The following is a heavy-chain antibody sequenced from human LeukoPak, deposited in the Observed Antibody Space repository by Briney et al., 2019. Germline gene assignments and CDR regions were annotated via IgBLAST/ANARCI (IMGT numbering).Heavy chain of an antibody. Sequence: PGGSLRLSCATSGITFSSYSMNWVRQTPGKGLEWVSSIGLSGGSIFYADSVKGRFSISRDNAKNSLYLQMNSLRDDDTAVYYCAKDVRVGGGGMDVWGQGTPVTVSS. CDR3: AKDVRVGGGGMDV. D-gene: IGHD1-26*01. J-gene: IGHJ6*02. V-gene: IGHV3-21*04. CDR2: IGLSGGSI. CDR1: GITFSSYS.